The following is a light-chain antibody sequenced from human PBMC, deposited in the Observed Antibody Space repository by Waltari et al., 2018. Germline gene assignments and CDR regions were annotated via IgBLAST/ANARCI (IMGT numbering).Light chain of an antibody. CDR2: DVS. V-gene: IGKV1-33*01. CDR1: QDISHY. Sequence: DIQMTQSPSSLSASVGDRVTITCHASQDISHYLIWYQQKRGRAPKLLISDVSNLQRGVPSRFSGSGSGTEFTFTISSLQPEDIATYYCQQYDNVPRFGGGTKVEIK. CDR3: QQYDNVPR. J-gene: IGKJ4*01.